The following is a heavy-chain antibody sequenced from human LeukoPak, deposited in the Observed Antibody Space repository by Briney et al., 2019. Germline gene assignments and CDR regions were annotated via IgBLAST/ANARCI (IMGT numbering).Heavy chain of an antibody. D-gene: IGHD3-10*01. CDR1: GGSISSSSYY. CDR2: IYYSGST. Sequence: SETLSLTCTVSGGSISSSSYYWGWIRQPPGKGLEWIGSIYYSGSTYYNPSLKSRVTISVDTSKNQFSLKLSSVTAANTAVYYCARDCGLLWFGECGPHWGQGTLVTVSS. J-gene: IGHJ4*02. V-gene: IGHV4-39*07. CDR3: ARDCGLLWFGECGPH.